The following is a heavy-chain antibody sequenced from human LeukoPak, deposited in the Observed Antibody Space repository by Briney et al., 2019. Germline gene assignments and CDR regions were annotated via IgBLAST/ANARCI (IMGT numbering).Heavy chain of an antibody. V-gene: IGHV4-61*02. CDR1: GGSISSGSYY. Sequence: SETLPLTCTVSGGSISSGSYYWSWIRQPAGKGLEWIGRIYTSGSTNYNPSLKSRVTISVDTSKNQFSLKLSSVTAADTAVYYCAREGTLRGDYWGQGTLVTVSS. J-gene: IGHJ4*02. CDR2: IYTSGST. CDR3: AREGTLRGDY.